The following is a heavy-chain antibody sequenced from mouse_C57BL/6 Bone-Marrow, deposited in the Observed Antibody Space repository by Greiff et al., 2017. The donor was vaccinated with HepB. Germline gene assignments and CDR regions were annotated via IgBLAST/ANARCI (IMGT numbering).Heavy chain of an antibody. CDR3: ARGSPYYFDY. CDR1: GYSFTGYF. Sequence: VQLKESGPELVKPGDSVKVSCKASGYSFTGYFMNWVMQSHGKSLEWIGRINPYNGDTFYNQKFKGKATLTVDKSSSTAHMELRSLTSEDSAVYYCARGSPYYFDYWGQGTTLTVSS. J-gene: IGHJ2*01. V-gene: IGHV1-20*01. CDR2: INPYNGDT.